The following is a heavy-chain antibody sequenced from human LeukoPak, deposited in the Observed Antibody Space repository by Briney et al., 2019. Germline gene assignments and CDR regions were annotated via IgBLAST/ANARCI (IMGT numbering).Heavy chain of an antibody. J-gene: IGHJ4*02. Sequence: SETLSLTCTVSGGSVSSGSYHWSWIRQPPGKGLEYIGYIYYTASTNYNPSLKSRVTISLATSKNQFSLNLRSVTAAATAVYYCARRDYALDYWGQGTLVTVSS. V-gene: IGHV4-61*01. D-gene: IGHD4-17*01. CDR3: ARRDYALDY. CDR2: IYYTAST. CDR1: GGSVSSGSYH.